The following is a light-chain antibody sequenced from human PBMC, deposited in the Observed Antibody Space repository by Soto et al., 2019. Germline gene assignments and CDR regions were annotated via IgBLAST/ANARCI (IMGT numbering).Light chain of an antibody. CDR3: SSYAGTNNYV. V-gene: IGLV2-8*01. CDR2: EVT. CDR1: SSDVGGYNY. J-gene: IGLJ1*01. Sequence: QSVLTQPPSASGSPGQSLTISCTGTSSDVGGYNYVSWYQQHPGKAPKLMIYEVTNRPSDIPDRFSGSKSGNTASLTVSGLQAEDEADYYCSSYAGTNNYVFGTGTKV.